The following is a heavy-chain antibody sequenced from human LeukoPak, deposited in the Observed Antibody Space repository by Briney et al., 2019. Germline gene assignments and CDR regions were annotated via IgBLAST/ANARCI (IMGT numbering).Heavy chain of an antibody. D-gene: IGHD3-10*01. CDR2: ISYDGSNK. Sequence: PGRSLRLSCAASGFTFSSYAMHWVRQAPGKGLEWVAVISYDGSNKYYADSVKGRFTISRDNAKNSLYLQMNSLRAEDTAVYYCASRPPTSRTYYGVFDYWGQGALVTVSS. V-gene: IGHV3-30-3*01. CDR1: GFTFSSYA. CDR3: ASRPPTSRTYYGVFDY. J-gene: IGHJ4*02.